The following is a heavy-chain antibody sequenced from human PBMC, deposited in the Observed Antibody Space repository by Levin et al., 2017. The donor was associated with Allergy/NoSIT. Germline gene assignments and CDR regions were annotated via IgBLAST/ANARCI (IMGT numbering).Heavy chain of an antibody. D-gene: IGHD3-10*01. Sequence: HGESLKISCKASGYTFTGYYMHWVRQAPGQGLEWMGWINPNSGGTNYAQKFQGRVTMTRDTSISTAYMELSRLRSDDTAVYYCAPTNRHYYGSGSMTFDYWGQGTLVTVSS. CDR3: APTNRHYYGSGSMTFDY. CDR1: GYTFTGYY. V-gene: IGHV1-2*02. J-gene: IGHJ4*02. CDR2: INPNSGGT.